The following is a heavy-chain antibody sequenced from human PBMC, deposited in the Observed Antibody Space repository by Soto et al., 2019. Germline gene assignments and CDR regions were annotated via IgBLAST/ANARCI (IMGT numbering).Heavy chain of an antibody. J-gene: IGHJ4*02. V-gene: IGHV1-69*01. CDR2: VIPILGTA. CDR3: ARLGHPGH. Sequence: QVQLVQSGAEVKKPGSSVKVSCTASGGSLSNYVISWVRQAPAQRLEWVGGVIPILGTANYAQKFQGRVTMTADEATSTAYMDFISLSPDDTAVYYCARLGHPGHWGPGTLVIVSS. CDR1: GGSLSNYV.